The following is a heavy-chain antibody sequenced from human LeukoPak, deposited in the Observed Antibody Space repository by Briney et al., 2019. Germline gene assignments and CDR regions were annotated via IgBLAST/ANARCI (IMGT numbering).Heavy chain of an antibody. J-gene: IGHJ4*02. Sequence: PSETLSLTCTVSGGSISSSSYYWGWIRQPPGKGLEWIGSIYYSGSTYYNPSLKSRVTISVDTSKNQFSLKLSSVTAADTAVYYCARGRGGGYSYGFDYWGRGTLVTVSS. D-gene: IGHD5-18*01. CDR2: IYYSGST. CDR1: GGSISSSSYY. V-gene: IGHV4-39*07. CDR3: ARGRGGGYSYGFDY.